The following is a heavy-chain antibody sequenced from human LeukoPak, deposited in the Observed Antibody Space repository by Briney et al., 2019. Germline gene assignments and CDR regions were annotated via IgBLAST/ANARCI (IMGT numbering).Heavy chain of an antibody. D-gene: IGHD1-1*01. CDR2: ISENGGTT. Sequence: PGGSLRLSCAASGFTFSSYAMSWLRQAPGKGLEWVSAISENGGTTYYADSVKGRSTISRDNSKNTLSLQLNSLRAEDTVVYYCAKEGPTGTTKFDYWGQGTLVTVSS. V-gene: IGHV3-23*01. CDR1: GFTFSSYA. J-gene: IGHJ4*02. CDR3: AKEGPTGTTKFDY.